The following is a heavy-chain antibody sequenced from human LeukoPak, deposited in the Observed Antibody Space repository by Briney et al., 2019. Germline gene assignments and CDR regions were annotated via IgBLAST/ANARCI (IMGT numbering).Heavy chain of an antibody. J-gene: IGHJ4*02. CDR1: GGSFSGYY. D-gene: IGHD3-3*01. Sequence: PSETLSLTCAVYGGSFSGYYWSWIRQPPGKGLEWIGEINHSGSTNYNPSLKSRVTISVDRSKNQFSLKLSSVTAADTAVYYCARVATIFGVVFDYWGQGTLVTVSS. V-gene: IGHV4-34*01. CDR2: INHSGST. CDR3: ARVATIFGVVFDY.